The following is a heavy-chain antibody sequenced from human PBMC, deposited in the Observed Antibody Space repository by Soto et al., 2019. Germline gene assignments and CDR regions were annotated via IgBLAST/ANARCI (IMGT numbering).Heavy chain of an antibody. CDR3: ARANVRLQLGSIDY. V-gene: IGHV1-2*02. CDR1: GYSFTGYF. CDR2: TNPKSGVT. J-gene: IGHJ4*02. D-gene: IGHD3-16*01. Sequence: QVQLVQSGAEVKKPGASVKVSCKASGYSFTGYFMHWVRQVPGQGLEWMGWTNPKSGVTKYPQKFEGRVTMTRDTSISTAYMELTRLRSDDTAVYYCARANVRLQLGSIDYWGQGTLVTVSS.